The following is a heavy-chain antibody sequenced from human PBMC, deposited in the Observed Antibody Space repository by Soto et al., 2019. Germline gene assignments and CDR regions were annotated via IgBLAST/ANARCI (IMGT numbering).Heavy chain of an antibody. V-gene: IGHV4-30-2*01. Sequence: SETLSHTCAVSGGSISSGGYSWSWIRQLPGKGLEWIGYIYHSGSTYYNPSLKSRVTISVDRSENQFSLKLSSVTAADTAVYYCARRYGYSFDYWGQGTLVTAPQ. CDR2: IYHSGST. J-gene: IGHJ4*02. CDR3: ARRYGYSFDY. CDR1: GGSISSGGYS. D-gene: IGHD1-1*01.